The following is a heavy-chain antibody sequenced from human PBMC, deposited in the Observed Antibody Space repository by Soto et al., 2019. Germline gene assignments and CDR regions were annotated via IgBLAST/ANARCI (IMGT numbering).Heavy chain of an antibody. V-gene: IGHV4-4*02. J-gene: IGHJ4*02. CDR2: IYHSGST. CDR3: ARSTNYDYVWGSYRFSDYFDY. D-gene: IGHD3-16*02. Sequence: SETLSLTCAVSGGSISSSNWWSWVRQPPGKGLEWIGEIYHSGSTNYNPSLKSRVTISVDKSKNQFSLKLSSVTAADTAVYYCARSTNYDYVWGSYRFSDYFDYWGQGTLVTV. CDR1: GGSISSSNW.